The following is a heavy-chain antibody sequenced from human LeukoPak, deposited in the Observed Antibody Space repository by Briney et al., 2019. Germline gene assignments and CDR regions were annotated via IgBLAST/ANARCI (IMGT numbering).Heavy chain of an antibody. CDR2: MNPNSGNT. Sequence: GASVKVSCKASGYTFTSYDINWVRQATGQGLEWMGWMNPNSGNTGYAQKFQSRVTMTRNTSISTAYMELRSLRSEDTAVYYCARGRSYGPGNNWFDPWGQGTLVTVSS. V-gene: IGHV1-8*01. J-gene: IGHJ5*02. D-gene: IGHD5-18*01. CDR1: GYTFTSYD. CDR3: ARGRSYGPGNNWFDP.